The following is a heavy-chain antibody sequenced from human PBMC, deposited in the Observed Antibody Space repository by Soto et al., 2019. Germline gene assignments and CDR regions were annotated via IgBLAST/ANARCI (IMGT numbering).Heavy chain of an antibody. Sequence: GASVKVSCKASGGTFSSYAISWVRQAPGQGLEWMGGIIPIFGTANYAQKFQGRVTITADESTSTAYMELSSLRSEDTAVYYCARDGGIAVAGTFDPWGQGTLVNVS. J-gene: IGHJ5*02. CDR2: IIPIFGTA. D-gene: IGHD6-19*01. V-gene: IGHV1-69*13. CDR3: ARDGGIAVAGTFDP. CDR1: GGTFSSYA.